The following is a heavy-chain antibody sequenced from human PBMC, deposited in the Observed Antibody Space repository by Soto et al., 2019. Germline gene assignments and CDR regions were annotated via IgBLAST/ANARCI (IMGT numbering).Heavy chain of an antibody. J-gene: IGHJ6*02. D-gene: IGHD3-10*01. CDR2: IYSGGST. Sequence: PGGSLRLSCAASGFTVSSNYMSWVRQAPGKGLEWVSVIYSGGSTYYADSVKGRFTISRDNSKNTLYLQMNSLRAEDTAVYYCAREITMVRGDIGGMDVRGQGTTVTVSS. CDR3: AREITMVRGDIGGMDV. CDR1: GFTVSSNY. V-gene: IGHV3-53*01.